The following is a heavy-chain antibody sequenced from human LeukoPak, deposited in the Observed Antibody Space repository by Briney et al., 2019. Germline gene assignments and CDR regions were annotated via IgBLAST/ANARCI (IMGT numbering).Heavy chain of an antibody. Sequence: GGSLRLSCAASGFTFSSYWMSWVRQAPGKGLEWVANIKQDGSEKYYVDSVKGRFTISRDNAKNSLYLQMNSLRAEGTAVYYCARVKRDFWSGLYGMDVWGQGTTVTVSS. CDR1: GFTFSSYW. D-gene: IGHD3-3*01. J-gene: IGHJ6*02. CDR2: IKQDGSEK. V-gene: IGHV3-7*01. CDR3: ARVKRDFWSGLYGMDV.